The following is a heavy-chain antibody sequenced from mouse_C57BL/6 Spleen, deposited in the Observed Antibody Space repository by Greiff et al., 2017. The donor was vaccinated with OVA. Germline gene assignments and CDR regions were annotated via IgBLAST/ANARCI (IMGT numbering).Heavy chain of an antibody. CDR2: IYPGDGDT. D-gene: IGHD2-4*01. CDR1: GYAFSSSW. V-gene: IGHV1-82*01. CDR3: ARRGLYDYDFDY. Sequence: VQLQQSGPELVKPGASVKISCKASGYAFSSSWMNWVKQRPGKGLEWIGRIYPGDGDTNYNGKFKGKATLTADKSSSTAYMQLSSLTSEDSAVDVCARRGLYDYDFDYWGQGTTLTVSS. J-gene: IGHJ2*01.